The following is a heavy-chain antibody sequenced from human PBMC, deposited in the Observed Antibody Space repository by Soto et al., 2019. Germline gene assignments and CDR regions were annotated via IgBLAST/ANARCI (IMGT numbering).Heavy chain of an antibody. D-gene: IGHD6-6*01. J-gene: IGHJ4*02. CDR2: ISGGGGTT. CDR3: ATKVQTYSSSSGVGPHFDY. Sequence: EVQLLESGGGLVQPGGSLRLSCAASGFTFSSYAMSWVRQAPGKGLEWVSAISGGGGTTYYADSVKGRFTISRDNSKNTLYLQMNSLRAEDTAVYYCATKVQTYSSSSGVGPHFDYWGQGTLVTVSS. V-gene: IGHV3-23*01. CDR1: GFTFSSYA.